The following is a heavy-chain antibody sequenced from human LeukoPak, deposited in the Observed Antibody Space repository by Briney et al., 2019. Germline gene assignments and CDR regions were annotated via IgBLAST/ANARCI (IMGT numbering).Heavy chain of an antibody. CDR2: ISGSGGST. CDR1: GFTFSSYT. CDR3: ARDLTAPRVP. J-gene: IGHJ5*02. D-gene: IGHD1-14*01. Sequence: GGSLRLSCAASGFTFSSYTMHWVRQAPGKGLEWVSAISGSGGSTYYADSVKGRFTISRDNAKNSLYLQMNSLRDEDTAVYYCARDLTAPRVPWGQGTLVTVSS. V-gene: IGHV3-23*01.